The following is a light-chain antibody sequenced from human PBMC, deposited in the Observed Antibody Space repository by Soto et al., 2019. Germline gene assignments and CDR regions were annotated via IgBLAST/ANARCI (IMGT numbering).Light chain of an antibody. CDR3: QQLKTSPFT. CDR1: QGISSY. CDR2: GAS. V-gene: IGKV1-9*01. Sequence: DIQLTQSPSFLSASVGDRVTITCRASQGISSYLAWYQQKPGKAPKLLIYGASTLQSGVPSRFSGSGSGTEFTLTISSLQAEDFATYYCQQLKTSPFTFGPGTTVDIK. J-gene: IGKJ3*01.